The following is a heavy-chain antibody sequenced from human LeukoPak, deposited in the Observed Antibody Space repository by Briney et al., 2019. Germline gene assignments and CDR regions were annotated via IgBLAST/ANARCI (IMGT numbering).Heavy chain of an antibody. CDR3: ARAPFASCCSGGIKRGRHFDY. J-gene: IGHJ4*02. Sequence: GRSLRLSCAASGFTFSSYGMHWVRQAPGKGLEWVAVISYDGSNKYYADSVKGRFTISRDNSKNTLYLQMNSLRAEDTAVYYCARAPFASCCSGGIKRGRHFDYWGQGTLVTVSS. V-gene: IGHV3-30*03. CDR2: ISYDGSNK. D-gene: IGHD2-15*01. CDR1: GFTFSSYG.